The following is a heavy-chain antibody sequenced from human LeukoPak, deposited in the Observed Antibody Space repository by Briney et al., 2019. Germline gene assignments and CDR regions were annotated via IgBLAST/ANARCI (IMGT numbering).Heavy chain of an antibody. J-gene: IGHJ6*03. Sequence: SETLSLTCTVSGGSISSYYWSWIRQPPGKGLEWIGYINYSGSTNYNPSLKSRVTISVDTSKNQFSLKLSSVTAADTAVYYCARSVEGYCRGGSCYPYYYYRDVWGKGTTVTVSS. CDR2: INYSGST. V-gene: IGHV4-59*01. CDR1: GGSISSYY. D-gene: IGHD2-15*01. CDR3: ARSVEGYCRGGSCYPYYYYRDV.